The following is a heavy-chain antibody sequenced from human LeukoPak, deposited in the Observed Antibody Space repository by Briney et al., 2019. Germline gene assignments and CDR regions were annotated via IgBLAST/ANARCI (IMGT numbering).Heavy chain of an antibody. Sequence: GESLKISCKGSGYSFTTYWIGWVRQMPGRGLEWMGIIYPGDSDTRYSPSFQGQVTISADKSISTAYLQWSSLKATNTAMYYCARQFRDSSGYYSYYFDYWGQGTLVTVSS. D-gene: IGHD3-22*01. CDR1: GYSFTTYW. CDR2: IYPGDSDT. J-gene: IGHJ4*02. CDR3: ARQFRDSSGYYSYYFDY. V-gene: IGHV5-51*01.